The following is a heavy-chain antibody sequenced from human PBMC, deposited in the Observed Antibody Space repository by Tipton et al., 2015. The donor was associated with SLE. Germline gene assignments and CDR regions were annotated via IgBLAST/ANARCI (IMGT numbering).Heavy chain of an antibody. CDR2: IYSGGST. D-gene: IGHD1-26*01. Sequence: SLRLSCAASGFTVSSNYMSWVRQAPGQGLGWVSVIYSGGSTYYADSVKGRFTISRDNSKNTLYLQINSLRAEDTAVYYCARGVVGATAYFDYWGQGTLVTVSS. V-gene: IGHV3-53*01. J-gene: IGHJ4*02. CDR3: ARGVVGATAYFDY. CDR1: GFTVSSNY.